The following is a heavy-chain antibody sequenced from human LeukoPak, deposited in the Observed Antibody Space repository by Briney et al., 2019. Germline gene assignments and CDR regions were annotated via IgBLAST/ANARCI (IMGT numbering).Heavy chain of an antibody. CDR1: GITLSNYG. J-gene: IGHJ4*02. CDR2: ISDSGGST. Sequence: GGSLRLSCAVSGITLSNYGMSWVRQAPGKGLEWVAGISDSGGSTNYADSVKGRFTISRDNPKNTLYLQMNSLRAEDTAVYFCAKRGVVIRVILVGYHKEAYYFDSWGQGALVTVSS. CDR3: AKRGVVIRVILVGYHKEAYYFDS. D-gene: IGHD3-22*01. V-gene: IGHV3-23*01.